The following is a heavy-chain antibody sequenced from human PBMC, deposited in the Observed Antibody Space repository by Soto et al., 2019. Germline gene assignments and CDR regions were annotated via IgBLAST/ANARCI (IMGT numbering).Heavy chain of an antibody. J-gene: IGHJ4*02. CDR2: VCTGGAT. V-gene: IGHV3-23*01. D-gene: IGHD1-1*01. CDR3: VRDKRTISGIFPGY. CDR1: GFTFSSYA. Sequence: GGSLRLSCAASGFTFSSYAMSWVRQAPGKGLECVSIVCTGGATHYADSVKGRFTISRDRSENTVHLQMNNVRAEDTAVYYCVRDKRTISGIFPGYWGQGTQVTISS.